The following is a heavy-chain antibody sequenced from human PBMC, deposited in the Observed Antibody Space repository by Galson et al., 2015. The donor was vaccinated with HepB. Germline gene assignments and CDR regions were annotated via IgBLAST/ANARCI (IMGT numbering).Heavy chain of an antibody. CDR2: IWYDGSNK. CDR1: GFTFSSYG. D-gene: IGHD3-3*01. Sequence: SLRLSCAASGFTFSSYGMRWVRQAPGKGLEWVAVIWYDGSNKYYADSVKGRFTISRDNSKNTLYLQMNSLRAEDTAVYYCARAGYDFWSGYYLDYWGQGTLVTVSS. CDR3: ARAGYDFWSGYYLDY. J-gene: IGHJ4*02. V-gene: IGHV3-33*01.